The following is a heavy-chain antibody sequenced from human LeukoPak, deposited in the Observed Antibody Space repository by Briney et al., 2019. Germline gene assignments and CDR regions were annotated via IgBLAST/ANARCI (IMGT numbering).Heavy chain of an antibody. J-gene: IGHJ4*02. CDR2: VSGSGSTT. CDR1: GLTFSSYR. CDR3: AKSGYSSSWPFDY. V-gene: IGHV3-23*01. D-gene: IGHD6-13*01. Sequence: TGGSLRLSCAASGLTFSSYRMNWVRQAPGKGLEWVSAVSGSGSTTYYADSVKGRFTISRDNSNNTLYLQMNSLRAEDTAVYSCAKSGYSSSWPFDYWGQGTLVTVSS.